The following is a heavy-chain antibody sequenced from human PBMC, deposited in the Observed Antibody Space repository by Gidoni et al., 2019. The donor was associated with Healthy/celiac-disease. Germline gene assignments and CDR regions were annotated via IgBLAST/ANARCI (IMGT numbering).Heavy chain of an antibody. Sequence: QLQLQESGPGLVKPSATLSVTCTVSGGSLSSSSYYWGWIRQPPGKGLEWIGSIHYRGTTYYTPPLRGRVTISVATSKNSSSLKLSSVTAADTALYYCAGLKAPSGANNIGFATWGKGTLVTVSS. D-gene: IGHD1-1*01. J-gene: IGHJ5*02. CDR2: IHYRGTT. V-gene: IGHV4-39*01. CDR1: GGSLSSSSYY. CDR3: AGLKAPSGANNIGFAT.